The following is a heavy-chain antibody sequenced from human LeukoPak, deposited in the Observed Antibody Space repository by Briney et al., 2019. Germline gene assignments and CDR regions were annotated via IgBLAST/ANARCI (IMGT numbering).Heavy chain of an antibody. CDR2: IYSGGST. J-gene: IGHJ4*02. V-gene: IGHV3-53*01. Sequence: PGGSLRLSCAASRFTVSSNYMSWVRQAPGKGLEWVSVIYSGGSTYYADSVKGRFTISRDNSKNTLYLQMNSLRAEDTAVYYCARVAFGGVMDYWGQGTLVTVSS. CDR1: RFTVSSNY. CDR3: ARVAFGGVMDY. D-gene: IGHD3-16*01.